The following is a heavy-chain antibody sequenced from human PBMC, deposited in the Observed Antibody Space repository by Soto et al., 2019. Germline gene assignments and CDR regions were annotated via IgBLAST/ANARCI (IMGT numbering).Heavy chain of an antibody. CDR2: ISAYNGNT. V-gene: IGHV1-18*01. CDR3: AREGSGSSWYFLNDYYGMDV. Sequence: ASVKVSCKASGYTFTSYGISWVRQAPGQGLEWMGWISAYNGNTNYAQKLQGRVTMTTDTSTSTAYMELRSLRSDDTAVYYCAREGSGSSWYFLNDYYGMDVWGQGTTVTVSS. D-gene: IGHD6-13*01. J-gene: IGHJ6*02. CDR1: GYTFTSYG.